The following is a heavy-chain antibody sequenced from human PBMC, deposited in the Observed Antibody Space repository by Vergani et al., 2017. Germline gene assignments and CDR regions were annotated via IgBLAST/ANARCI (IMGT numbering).Heavy chain of an antibody. V-gene: IGHV4-61*02. CDR2: FYAGGGT. CDR1: GGSITSGSYY. D-gene: IGHD2-15*01. CDR3: ANDPLCSATWPFLLLDWDV. J-gene: IGHJ6*02. Sequence: QVHLQESGPGLVRPSKTLSLTCTVSGGSITSGSYYWGWFRQPAGKGLEWIGRFYAGGGTSYNPSLKSRVTISVDTSKNQFSQQLSSVTAADTAVYYCANDPLCSATWPFLLLDWDVWGQGTTVTVSS.